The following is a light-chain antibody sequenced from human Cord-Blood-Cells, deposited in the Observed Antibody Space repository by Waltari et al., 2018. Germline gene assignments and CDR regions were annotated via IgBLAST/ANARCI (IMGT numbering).Light chain of an antibody. Sequence: QSALTQPPSASGSPGQSVTISCTGTSSDVGGYTSVSWYQQHPGKAPQLMIYEVSKRPSGVPDRFSGSKSGNTASLTVSGLQAEDEADYYCSSYAGSNNLVFGGGTKLTVL. CDR3: SSYAGSNNLV. J-gene: IGLJ2*01. CDR2: EVS. V-gene: IGLV2-8*01. CDR1: SSDVGGYTS.